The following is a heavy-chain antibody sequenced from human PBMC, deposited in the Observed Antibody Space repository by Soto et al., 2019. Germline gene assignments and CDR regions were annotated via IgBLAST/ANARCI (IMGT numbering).Heavy chain of an antibody. Sequence: QVQLVESGGGVVQPGRSLRLSCAASGFTFSRYGMHLVRQAPGKGLEWVAVISHDGSTKYFADSVKGRFTISRDNYQNTLYLQMNTVRAEDTSVYYCAKHLQAVAGYLPGMDVWGQGTTVTVSS. CDR1: GFTFSRYG. CDR3: AKHLQAVAGYLPGMDV. J-gene: IGHJ6*02. V-gene: IGHV3-30*18. CDR2: ISHDGSTK. D-gene: IGHD6-19*01.